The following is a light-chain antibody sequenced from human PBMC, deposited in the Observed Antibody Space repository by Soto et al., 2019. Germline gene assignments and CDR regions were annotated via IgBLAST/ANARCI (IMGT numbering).Light chain of an antibody. V-gene: IGLV2-14*01. Sequence: QSALTQPASVSGSPGQSITISCTGTSSDVGGYNYVSWYQQHPGKAPKLMIYEVSNRPSGVSNRFSGSKSGNTPSLTISGLQAEDEADYYCSSYTSSSTRVFGGGTKLTVL. CDR1: SSDVGGYNY. CDR2: EVS. J-gene: IGLJ2*01. CDR3: SSYTSSSTRV.